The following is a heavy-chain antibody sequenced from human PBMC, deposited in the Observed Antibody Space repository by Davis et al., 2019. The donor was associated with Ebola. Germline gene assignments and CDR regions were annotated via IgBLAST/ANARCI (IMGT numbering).Heavy chain of an antibody. D-gene: IGHD6-13*01. J-gene: IGHJ4*02. CDR2: IYPGDSDI. Sequence: GESPKTSCKGSGYSFTGYWIGWVRQLPGKGLELMGIIYPGDSDITYRPSFQGQVTISADKSISTAYLQWSSLKASDTAMYYCATARAAAIPYYFDFWGQGTLVTVSS. CDR3: ATARAAAIPYYFDF. V-gene: IGHV5-51*01. CDR1: GYSFTGYW.